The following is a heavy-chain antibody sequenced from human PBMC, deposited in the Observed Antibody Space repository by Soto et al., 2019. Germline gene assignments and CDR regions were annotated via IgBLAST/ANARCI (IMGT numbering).Heavy chain of an antibody. V-gene: IGHV1-18*01. D-gene: IGHD6-13*01. J-gene: IGHJ6*02. CDR1: GHTFTSYG. Sequence: ASVKVSCKASGHTFTSYGISWVRQAPGQGLEWMGWISAYNGNTNYAQKLQGRVTMTTDTSTSTAYMELRSLRSDDTAVYYCARDPLTIAAAGMRYDYYYYGMDVWGQGTTVTVSS. CDR3: ARDPLTIAAAGMRYDYYYYGMDV. CDR2: ISAYNGNT.